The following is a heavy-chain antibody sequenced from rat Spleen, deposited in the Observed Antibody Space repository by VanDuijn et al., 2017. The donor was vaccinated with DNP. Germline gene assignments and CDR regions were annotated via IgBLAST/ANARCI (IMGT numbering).Heavy chain of an antibody. Sequence: EVQLVESGGGLVQSGRSLKVSCAASGFTFSDYNMAWVRQAPKKGLEWVATITYDGSKTYYRDSVKGRFTISRDNAKITLYLQMDSLRSEDTATYYCTTGYGYWGQGVMVTVSS. CDR3: TTGYGY. CDR2: ITYDGSKT. J-gene: IGHJ2*01. CDR1: GFTFSDYN. D-gene: IGHD1-4*01. V-gene: IGHV5S10*01.